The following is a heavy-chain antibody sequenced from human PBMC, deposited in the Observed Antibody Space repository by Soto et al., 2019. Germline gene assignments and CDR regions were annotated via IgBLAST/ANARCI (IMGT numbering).Heavy chain of an antibody. CDR3: ARGYYDSSGYYPDAFDI. Sequence: QVQLVESGGGVVQPGGSLRLSCAASGFTFSSYAMHGFRQAPGKGLEGVAVISYDGSNKYYADSVKGRFTISRDNSKNTLYLQMNSLRAEDTAVYYCARGYYDSSGYYPDAFDIWGQGTMVTVSS. D-gene: IGHD3-22*01. J-gene: IGHJ3*02. CDR2: ISYDGSNK. V-gene: IGHV3-30-3*01. CDR1: GFTFSSYA.